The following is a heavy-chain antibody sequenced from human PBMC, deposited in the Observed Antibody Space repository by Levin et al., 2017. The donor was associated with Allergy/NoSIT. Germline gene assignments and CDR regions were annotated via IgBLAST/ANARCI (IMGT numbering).Heavy chain of an antibody. D-gene: IGHD6-6*01. CDR2: ISYDGSNK. CDR1: GFTFSSYA. Sequence: GESLKISCAASGFTFSSYAMHWVRQAPGKGLEWVAVISYDGSNKYYADSVKGRFTISRDNSKNTLYLQMNSLRAEDTAVYYCARDLEYSSSSGLFDYWGQGTLVTVSS. J-gene: IGHJ4*02. CDR3: ARDLEYSSSSGLFDY. V-gene: IGHV3-30-3*01.